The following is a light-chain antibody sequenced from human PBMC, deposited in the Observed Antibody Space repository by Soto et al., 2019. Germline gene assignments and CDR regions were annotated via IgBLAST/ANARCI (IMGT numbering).Light chain of an antibody. J-gene: IGKJ2*01. CDR2: GAS. CDR3: QQYGRSPFT. V-gene: IGKV3-20*01. Sequence: EIVLTQSPGTLSLSPGQRASLSCRASQRITNNFLAWFQQKPGLAPRLLIHGASTRASGVPDRFSGGGSGTDFVLTISRLEPEDFAVYFCQQYGRSPFTFGQGTKLQIK. CDR1: QRITNNF.